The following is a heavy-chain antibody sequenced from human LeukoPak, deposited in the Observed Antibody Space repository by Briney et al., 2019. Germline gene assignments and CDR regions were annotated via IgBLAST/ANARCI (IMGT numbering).Heavy chain of an antibody. D-gene: IGHD3-10*01. V-gene: IGHV3-23*01. Sequence: HPGGSLRLSCAASGFTFSSYAMSWVRQAPGKGLERVSAISGSGGSTYYADSVKGRFTISRDNAKNSLYLQMNGLRAEDTAVYYCARQGIRALYFFDYWGQGTLVTVSS. J-gene: IGHJ4*02. CDR2: ISGSGGST. CDR3: ARQGIRALYFFDY. CDR1: GFTFSSYA.